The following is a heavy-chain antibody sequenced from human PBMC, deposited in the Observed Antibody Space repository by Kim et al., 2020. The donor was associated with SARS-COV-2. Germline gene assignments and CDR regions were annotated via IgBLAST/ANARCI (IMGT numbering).Heavy chain of an antibody. CDR2: IYYGGTT. CDR3: ARTSYPTSRQWPVFDY. J-gene: IGHJ4*02. Sequence: SETLSLTCTVSGDSVSSGNYYWSWIRQPPGKPLEWIAYIYYGGTTNYNPSLSSRVIISIDTSKNRFSLKLISVTAADTAMYYCARTSYPTSRQWPVFDYWGRGIRVTVSS. V-gene: IGHV4-61*01. CDR1: GDSVSSGNYY. D-gene: IGHD6-19*01.